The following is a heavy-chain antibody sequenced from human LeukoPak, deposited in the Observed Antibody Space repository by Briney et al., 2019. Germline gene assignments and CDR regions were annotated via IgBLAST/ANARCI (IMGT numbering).Heavy chain of an antibody. CDR1: GGSISSYY. CDR3: ARGRGNCSGGSCYLYYYYYYMDV. D-gene: IGHD2-15*01. V-gene: IGHV4-59*01. Sequence: SETLSLTCTVSGGSISSYYWSWIRQPPGKGLEWIGCIYYSGYTNYKSSLKSRVTISVDTSKNQFSLKLSSVTAADTAVYYCARGRGNCSGGSCYLYYYYYYMDVWGKGTTVTVSS. CDR2: IYYSGYT. J-gene: IGHJ6*03.